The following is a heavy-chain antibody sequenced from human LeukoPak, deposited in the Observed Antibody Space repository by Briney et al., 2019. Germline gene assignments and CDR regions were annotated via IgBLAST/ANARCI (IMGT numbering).Heavy chain of an antibody. Sequence: GGSLRLSCAASGFTFSTYSMTWVRQAPGKGLEWVANIKQDGSEKCYVDSVKGRFTISRDNAKNSVYLQMNSLRAEDTAVYYCARDGIDYWGQGTLVTVSS. V-gene: IGHV3-7*03. CDR1: GFTFSTYS. D-gene: IGHD1-14*01. CDR2: IKQDGSEK. J-gene: IGHJ4*02. CDR3: ARDGIDY.